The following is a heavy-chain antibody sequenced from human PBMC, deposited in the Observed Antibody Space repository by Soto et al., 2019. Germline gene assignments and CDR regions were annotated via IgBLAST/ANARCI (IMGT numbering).Heavy chain of an antibody. CDR1: GFTLSTYA. Sequence: EVQLLESGGGLVQPGGSLRLSCAASGFTLSTYAVTWVRQAPGKGPEWVSAISASGGSTYYADSVRGRFTISRDNSKNRLFLKMKSLGTGETGFFYLGKGRKFFCWGGFFFVFWGRGPLVPFSS. CDR2: ISASGGST. V-gene: IGHV3-23*01. J-gene: IGHJ2*01. CDR3: GKGRKFFCWGGFFFVF. D-gene: IGHD3-16*01.